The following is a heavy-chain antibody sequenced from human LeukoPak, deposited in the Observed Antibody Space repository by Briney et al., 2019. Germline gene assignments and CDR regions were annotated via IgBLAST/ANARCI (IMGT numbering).Heavy chain of an antibody. D-gene: IGHD5-18*01. CDR1: GFTFSSYA. Sequence: GGSLRLSCAASGFTFSSYAMNWVRQAPGKGLEWVAVIFYDGGNKYYADSVKGRFTISRDNSKNTLWLQMNSLRADDTAVYYCLRDRSYRYFDFWGPGTPVTVSS. CDR3: LRDRSYRYFDF. J-gene: IGHJ4*02. CDR2: IFYDGGNK. V-gene: IGHV3-33*08.